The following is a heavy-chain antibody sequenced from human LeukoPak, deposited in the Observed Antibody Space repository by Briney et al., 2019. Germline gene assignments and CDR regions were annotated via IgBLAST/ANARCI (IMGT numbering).Heavy chain of an antibody. D-gene: IGHD5-24*01. CDR2: ISSSSSYI. V-gene: IGHV3-21*01. CDR3: ARDTHEERWLHHDAFDI. J-gene: IGHJ3*02. CDR1: GFTFSSYS. Sequence: RGSLRLSCAASGFTFSSYSMNWVRQAPGKGLEWVSSISSSSSYIYYADSVKGRFTISRDSAKNSLYLQMNSLRAEDTAVYYCARDTHEERWLHHDAFDIWGQGTMVTVSS.